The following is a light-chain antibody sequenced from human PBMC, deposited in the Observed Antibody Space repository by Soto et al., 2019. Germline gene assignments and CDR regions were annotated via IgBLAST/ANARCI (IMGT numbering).Light chain of an antibody. CDR3: QKSYSAPPWT. V-gene: IGKV3-20*01. Sequence: EIVMPKSPGTLSLSPGETATLSCRASQSVSSNYVAWFHQKPGQAPRLLIYGASTRATGIPARFSGSGSGTEFTLTINNLQPEDFATYYCQKSYSAPPWTVGQGTKVAIK. CDR1: QSVSSNY. CDR2: GAS. J-gene: IGKJ1*01.